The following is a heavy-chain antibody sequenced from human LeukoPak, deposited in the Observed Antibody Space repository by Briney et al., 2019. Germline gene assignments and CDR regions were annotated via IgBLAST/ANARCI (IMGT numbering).Heavy chain of an antibody. CDR3: ARLLLGVFTNWFDP. CDR2: INHSGST. Sequence: SETLSLTCAVYGGSFSGYYWGWIRQPPGKGLEWIGEINHSGSTNYNPSLKSRVTISVDTSKNQFSLKLSSVTAADTAVYYCARLLLGVFTNWFDPWGQGTLVTVSS. V-gene: IGHV4-34*01. CDR1: GGSFSGYY. J-gene: IGHJ5*02. D-gene: IGHD1-26*01.